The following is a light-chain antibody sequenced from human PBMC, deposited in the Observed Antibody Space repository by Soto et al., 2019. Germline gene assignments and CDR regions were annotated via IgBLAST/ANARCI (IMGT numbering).Light chain of an antibody. J-gene: IGLJ1*01. Sequence: QSVVTQPRSVSGSPGQSVTISCTGTSSDVGGYNYVSWYQQPPGKAPKLMIYDVSKRPSGVPDRLSGSKSGNTASLTISGLQAEDEADYYCCSYAGSYTGVFGTGTKVTVL. CDR3: CSYAGSYTGV. V-gene: IGLV2-11*01. CDR2: DVS. CDR1: SSDVGGYNY.